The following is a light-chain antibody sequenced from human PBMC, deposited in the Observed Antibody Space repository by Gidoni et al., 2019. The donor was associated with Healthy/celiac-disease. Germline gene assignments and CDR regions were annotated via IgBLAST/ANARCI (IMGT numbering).Light chain of an antibody. Sequence: DIQMTPSPSSLSASVGDRDTSPCRARQGSSNYLALCQQRPGKAPKSLIYAASSLHSGVPSKFSGSGSGTDFTRTISSLQPEDFATYYCQQYNSYPLTFGGGTKVEIK. CDR3: QQYNSYPLT. CDR1: QGSSNY. J-gene: IGKJ4*01. CDR2: AAS. V-gene: IGKV1-16*02.